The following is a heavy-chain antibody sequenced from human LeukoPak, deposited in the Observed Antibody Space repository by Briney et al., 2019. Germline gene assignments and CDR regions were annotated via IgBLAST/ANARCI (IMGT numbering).Heavy chain of an antibody. D-gene: IGHD6-13*01. CDR3: ARWWAAAGNFDY. CDR2: IYYSGST. J-gene: IGHJ4*02. CDR1: GGSMSSYY. V-gene: IGHV4-59*01. Sequence: PSETLSHTCTLSGGSMSSYYWSWIRQPPGKGLEWIGYIYYSGSTNYNPSLKSRVTISVDTSKNQFSLKLSSVTAADTAVYYCARWWAAAGNFDYWGQGTLVTVSS.